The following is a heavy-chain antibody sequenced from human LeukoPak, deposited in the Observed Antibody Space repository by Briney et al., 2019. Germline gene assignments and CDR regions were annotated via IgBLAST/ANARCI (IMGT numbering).Heavy chain of an antibody. V-gene: IGHV4-39*07. J-gene: IGHJ4*02. D-gene: IGHD5-12*01. CDR3: ARDVAGNTFDY. CDR2: MYYSGNT. CDR1: GGSISSSSYY. Sequence: SETLSLTCTISGGSISSSSYYWGWIRQPPGKGLEWIGTMYYSGNTYYNPSLKSRVTISVDTAKSQFSLRLTSMTAADTAVYYCARDVAGNTFDYWGQGTLVTVSS.